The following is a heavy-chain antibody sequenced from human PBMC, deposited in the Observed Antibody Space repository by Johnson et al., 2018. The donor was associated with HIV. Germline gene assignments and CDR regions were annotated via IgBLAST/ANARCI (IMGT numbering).Heavy chain of an antibody. D-gene: IGHD3-3*01. CDR1: GFTFSNAW. CDR2: ISSDGNNK. J-gene: IGHJ3*02. CDR3: AREFARFLEWFQTDGRAFDI. V-gene: IGHV3-30*03. Sequence: QVQLVESGGGLVKPGGSLRLSCAASGFTFSNAWMSWVRQAPGKGLEWVASISSDGNNKYFADSVQGRFTISRDNSKNTLYLQMNSLRAEDTAVYYCAREFARFLEWFQTDGRAFDIWGQGTMVTVSS.